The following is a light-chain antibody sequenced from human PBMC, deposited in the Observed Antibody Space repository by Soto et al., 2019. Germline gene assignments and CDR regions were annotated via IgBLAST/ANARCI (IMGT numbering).Light chain of an antibody. V-gene: IGLV3-1*01. CDR2: QDS. J-gene: IGLJ2*01. Sequence: SYELTQPPSVSVSPGQTVSITCSGDKLGDKYACWYQQKPGQSPVLVIYQDSKRPSGIPERFSGSNSGNTATLTISGTQAMDEDDYYCQAWDSSTDVVFGGGTKLTVL. CDR3: QAWDSSTDVV. CDR1: KLGDKY.